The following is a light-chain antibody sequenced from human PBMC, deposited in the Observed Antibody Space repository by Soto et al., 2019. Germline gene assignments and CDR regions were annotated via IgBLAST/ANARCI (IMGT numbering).Light chain of an antibody. CDR3: QQYNSYPWT. Sequence: EIQMSQSPSTLSASLRDRVSRTCRASESISRWLAWDQQGPGKAPKLLIYDASSLERWGPSRCGGSGSGTEFTLTISSLQPDDFATYYCQQYNSYPWTFGQGTKVDI. CDR1: ESISRW. CDR2: DAS. J-gene: IGKJ1*01. V-gene: IGKV1-5*01.